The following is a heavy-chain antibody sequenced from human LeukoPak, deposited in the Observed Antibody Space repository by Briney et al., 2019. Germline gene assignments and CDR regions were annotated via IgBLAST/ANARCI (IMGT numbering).Heavy chain of an antibody. J-gene: IGHJ4*02. CDR1: GFTFSRYW. CDR2: IKEDGSDK. D-gene: IGHD1-26*01. CDR3: TRRRPGGSQRDY. V-gene: IGHV3-7*05. Sequence: GGSLRLSCAASGFTFSRYWMCWVRHAPGKGLEWVANIKEDGSDKNYVDSVKGRFTISRDNANNSLCLQMNSLRAEDTAVYYCTRRRPGGSQRDYWGQGTLVTVSS.